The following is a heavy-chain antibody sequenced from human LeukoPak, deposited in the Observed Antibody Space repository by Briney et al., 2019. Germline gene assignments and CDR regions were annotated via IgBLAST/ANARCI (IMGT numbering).Heavy chain of an antibody. CDR3: ARVDIVATTDLYYYYGMDV. J-gene: IGHJ6*02. CDR1: GYTFTSYG. D-gene: IGHD5-12*01. CDR2: ISAYNGNT. V-gene: IGHV1-18*01. Sequence: ASVTVSCKASGYTFTSYGISWVRQAPGQGLEWMGWISAYNGNTNYAQKLQGRVTMTTDTSTSTAYMELRSLRSDDTAVYYCARVDIVATTDLYYYYGMDVWGQGTTVTVSS.